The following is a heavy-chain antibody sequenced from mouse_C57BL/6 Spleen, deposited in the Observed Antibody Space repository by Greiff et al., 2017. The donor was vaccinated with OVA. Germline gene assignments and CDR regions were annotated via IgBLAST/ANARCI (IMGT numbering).Heavy chain of an antibody. Sequence: EVQLQQSGAELVRPGASVKLSCTASGFNIKDDYMHWVKQRPEQGLEWIGWIDPENGDTEYASKFQGKATITADTSSNTAYLQLSSLTSEDTAVYYCTIYEGFDYWGQGTTLTVSS. CDR2: IDPENGDT. V-gene: IGHV14-4*01. CDR3: TIYEGFDY. CDR1: GFNIKDDY. D-gene: IGHD2-3*01. J-gene: IGHJ2*01.